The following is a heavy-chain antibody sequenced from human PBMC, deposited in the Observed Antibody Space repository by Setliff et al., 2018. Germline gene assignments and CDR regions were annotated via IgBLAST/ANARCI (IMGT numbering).Heavy chain of an antibody. CDR1: GFTFSTYA. Sequence: GGSLRLSCAASGFTFSTYAMHWVRRAPGKGLEWVAVISYDGSNKYYADSVKGRFTISRDNSKNTLYLQMNSLGAEDTAVYYCARLGFEYSSSWHIDYWGQGTLVTVSS. CDR2: ISYDGSNK. D-gene: IGHD6-13*01. J-gene: IGHJ4*02. CDR3: ARLGFEYSSSWHIDY. V-gene: IGHV3-30-3*01.